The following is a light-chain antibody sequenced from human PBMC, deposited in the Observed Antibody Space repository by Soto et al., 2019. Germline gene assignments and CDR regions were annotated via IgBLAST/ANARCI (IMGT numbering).Light chain of an antibody. CDR2: GAS. V-gene: IGKV3-20*01. CDR1: QSVSSTY. CDR3: QQYGRSIT. J-gene: IGKJ5*01. Sequence: DSVLTQSPGTLSLSPGDIATLSCRASQSVSSTYLAWYQQIPGRAPRLLIYGASSRATGIPDRFSGSGSGTDFTLTISRLEPEDFAVYYCQQYGRSITFGQGTRLEI.